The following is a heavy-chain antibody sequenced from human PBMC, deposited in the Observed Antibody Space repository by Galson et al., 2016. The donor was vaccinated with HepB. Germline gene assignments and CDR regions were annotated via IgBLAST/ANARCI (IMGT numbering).Heavy chain of an antibody. Sequence: QSGAEVKKPGESLKISCKVSGYQFTTFWIGWVRQLPGKGLEWMGIIYPGDSDTRYGPSFQGQVTISADKSTNTAYLRWTSLKASDTAMYYCARRRRLSENTYGLDVWGQGTSVTVS. J-gene: IGHJ6*02. CDR3: ARRRRLSENTYGLDV. D-gene: IGHD1/OR15-1a*01. CDR1: GYQFTTFW. CDR2: IYPGDSDT. V-gene: IGHV5-51*01.